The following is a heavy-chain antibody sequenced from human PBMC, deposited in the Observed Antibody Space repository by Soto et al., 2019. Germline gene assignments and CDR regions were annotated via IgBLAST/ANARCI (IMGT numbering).Heavy chain of an antibody. Sequence: PGGSLRLSCAASGFTFSSYWMSWVRQAPGKGLEWVANIKQDGSEKYYVDSVKGRFTISRDNAKNSLYLQMNSLRAEDTAVYYCASSYSIAAAGFFDYWGQGTLVTVSS. CDR3: ASSYSIAAAGFFDY. V-gene: IGHV3-7*03. J-gene: IGHJ4*02. D-gene: IGHD6-13*01. CDR2: IKQDGSEK. CDR1: GFTFSSYW.